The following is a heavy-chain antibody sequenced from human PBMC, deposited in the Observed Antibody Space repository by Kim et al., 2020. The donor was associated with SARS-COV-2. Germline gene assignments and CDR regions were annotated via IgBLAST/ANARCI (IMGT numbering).Heavy chain of an antibody. CDR1: GFTFSSYA. D-gene: IGHD1-26*01. Sequence: GGSLRLSCAASGFTFSSYAMHWVRQAPGKGLEWVAVIWYDGSNKYYADSVKGRFTISRDNSKNTLYLQMNSLRAEDTAVYYCAKVGGQAVRRAGLDYWGQGTLVTVSS. J-gene: IGHJ4*02. CDR3: AKVGGQAVRRAGLDY. CDR2: IWYDGSNK. V-gene: IGHV3-33*06.